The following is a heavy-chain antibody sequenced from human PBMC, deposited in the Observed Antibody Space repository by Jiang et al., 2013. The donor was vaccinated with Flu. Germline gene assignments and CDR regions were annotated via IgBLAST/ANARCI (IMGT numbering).Heavy chain of an antibody. J-gene: IGHJ4*02. CDR2: KYYTGASNY. D-gene: IGHD1-7*01. Sequence: GLVKPSETLSLTCIVSTGSISGYYWSWIRQPPGKGLEWIGYKYYTGASNYNYNPSLKSRVTISVDTSKNQISLHLTSVTAADTAVYYCAGHWVVRYDRNLSPEYYFDYWGQGSLVTVSS. CDR3: AGHWVVRYDRNLSPEYYFDY. V-gene: IGHV4-59*08. CDR1: TGSISGYY.